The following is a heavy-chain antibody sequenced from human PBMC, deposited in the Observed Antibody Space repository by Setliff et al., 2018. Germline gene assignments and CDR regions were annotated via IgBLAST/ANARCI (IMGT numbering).Heavy chain of an antibody. Sequence: LRLSCAASGFTFSNYYMTWIRQAPGKGLEWISYIHDSGNPTYYADSVKGRFTVSRDNAKNSLYLQMTSLRAEDTAIYYCARTTGYRLEGDFDYWGQGTLGTVSS. CDR1: GFTFSNYY. J-gene: IGHJ4*02. V-gene: IGHV3-11*01. CDR3: ARTTGYRLEGDFDY. D-gene: IGHD3-16*01. CDR2: IHDSGNPT.